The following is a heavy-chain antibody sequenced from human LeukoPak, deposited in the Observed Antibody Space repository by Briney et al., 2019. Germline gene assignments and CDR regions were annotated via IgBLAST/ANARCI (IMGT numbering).Heavy chain of an antibody. CDR2: ISWNSGSI. J-gene: IGHJ6*03. V-gene: IGHV3-9*01. CDR1: GFTFDDYA. CDR3: AKGSATYYYYMDV. Sequence: PGGSLRLSCAASGFTFDDYAMHWVRQAPGKGLEWVSGISWNSGSIGYADSVKGRFTISRDNAKNSLYLQMNSLRAEDTALYYCAKGSATYYYYMDVWGKGTTVTISS.